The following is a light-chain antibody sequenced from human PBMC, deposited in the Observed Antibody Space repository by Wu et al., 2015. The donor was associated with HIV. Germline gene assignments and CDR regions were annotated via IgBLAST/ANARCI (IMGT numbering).Light chain of an antibody. J-gene: IGKJ4*01. CDR2: NAS. CDR1: QSVGTS. V-gene: IGKV3-11*01. CDR3: QHRQNWPLT. Sequence: IVLTQSPVILSLSPGERATLSCRASQSVGTSLAWYQQKPGQSPRLLIYNASKRATGIAPQFSGIGSGTDFTLTITSLESEDFALYYCQHRQNWPLTFGGGTKVEIK.